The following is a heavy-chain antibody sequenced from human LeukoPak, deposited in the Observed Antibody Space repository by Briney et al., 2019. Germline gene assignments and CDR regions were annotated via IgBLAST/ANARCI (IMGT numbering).Heavy chain of an antibody. V-gene: IGHV1-2*02. CDR2: IDPESGGT. D-gene: IGHD4-17*01. J-gene: IGHJ5*02. Sequence: ASVKVSCKASGYTFIAYYMHWVRQAPGQGLEWMGWIDPESGGTNYAQKFQGRVTMTRDTSLSTAYMELSSLGSDDTAVYYCARITTVTQTFDPWGQGTLVTVSS. CDR3: ARITTVTQTFDP. CDR1: GYTFIAYY.